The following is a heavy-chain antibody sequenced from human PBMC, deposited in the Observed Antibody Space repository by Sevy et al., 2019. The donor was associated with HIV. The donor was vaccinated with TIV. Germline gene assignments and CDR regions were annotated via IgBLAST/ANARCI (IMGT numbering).Heavy chain of an antibody. Sequence: SETLSLTCTVSGGSVSSGSYYWSWIRQPPGKGLEWIGYIYYSGSTNYNPSLKSQVTISVDTSKNQFSLKLSSVTAGDTAVYYCARDFTKGDAFDIWGQGTMVTVSS. J-gene: IGHJ3*02. CDR2: IYYSGST. D-gene: IGHD3-3*01. CDR1: GGSVSSGSYY. CDR3: ARDFTKGDAFDI. V-gene: IGHV4-61*01.